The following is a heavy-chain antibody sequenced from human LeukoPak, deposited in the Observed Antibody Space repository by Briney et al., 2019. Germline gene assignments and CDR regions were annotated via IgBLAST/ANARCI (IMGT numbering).Heavy chain of an antibody. D-gene: IGHD4-23*01. V-gene: IGHV1-2*02. Sequence: GASVKVSCKASGYTFTGYYMHWVRQAPGQGLDWMGWINPNSGGTNYEQKLQGRVTMTQDTSISTAYMELSRLRSDDTAVYYCARVFYGGNSWFDPWGQGTLVTVSS. CDR2: INPNSGGT. CDR3: ARVFYGGNSWFDP. CDR1: GYTFTGYY. J-gene: IGHJ5*02.